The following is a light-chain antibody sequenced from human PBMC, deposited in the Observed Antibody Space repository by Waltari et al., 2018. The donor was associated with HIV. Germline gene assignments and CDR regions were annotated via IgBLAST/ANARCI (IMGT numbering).Light chain of an antibody. J-gene: IGKJ4*01. CDR2: AAS. V-gene: IGKV1-39*01. CDR1: QSIGRY. CDR3: QQSTSTPLT. Sequence: DIQMTPSPSSLSASVGDRVTITCRASQSIGRYLNWYQQKPGKAPKLLIYAASSLQSGVPPRFSGSGSGTDFTLAISSLQPEDFATYYCQQSTSTPLTFGGGTKVEI.